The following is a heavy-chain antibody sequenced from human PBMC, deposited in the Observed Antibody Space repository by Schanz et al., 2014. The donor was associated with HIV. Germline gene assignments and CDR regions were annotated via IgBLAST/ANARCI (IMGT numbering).Heavy chain of an antibody. CDR3: ARLRTGEEGFYYYYFGMDV. CDR1: GGTFINYA. J-gene: IGHJ6*02. Sequence: QVQLVQSGAEVKKPGSSVKVFCRASGGTFINYAFSWVRQAPGQGLEWMGGISGYNGNTKYAQKVQDRVTLTTDTSTSMAYMELRSLRSDDTAVYYCARLRTGEEGFYYYYFGMDVWGQGTTVTVS. CDR2: ISGYNGNT. V-gene: IGHV1-18*01. D-gene: IGHD7-27*01.